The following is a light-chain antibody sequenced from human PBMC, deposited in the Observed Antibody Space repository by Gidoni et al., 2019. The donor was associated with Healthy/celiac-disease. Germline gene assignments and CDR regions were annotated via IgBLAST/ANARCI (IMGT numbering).Light chain of an antibody. J-gene: IGKJ2*01. V-gene: IGKV1-39*01. Sequence: DIKMTQSPSSLSASVGDRVTITCRASQSISSYLNWYQQKPGKAPKLLIYAASSLESGVPSRFSGSGSGTDFTLTISSLQPEDFATYYCQQSYSNLWRFGQGTKLEIK. CDR2: AAS. CDR1: QSISSY. CDR3: QQSYSNLWR.